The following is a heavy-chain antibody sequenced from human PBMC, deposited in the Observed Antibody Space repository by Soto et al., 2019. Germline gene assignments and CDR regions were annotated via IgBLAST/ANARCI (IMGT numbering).Heavy chain of an antibody. V-gene: IGHV4-59*11. CDR2: IYYRGST. CDR3: ARDGREASGMDV. J-gene: IGHJ6*02. CDR1: GGSISSHY. Sequence: SETLSLTCTVSGGSISSHYWSWVRQAPGKGLEWIGHIYYRGSTTYNPSLRSRSTISVDTSNNQFSLKLNSVTTADTAVYHCARDGREASGMDVWGQGTKVTVSS. D-gene: IGHD1-26*01.